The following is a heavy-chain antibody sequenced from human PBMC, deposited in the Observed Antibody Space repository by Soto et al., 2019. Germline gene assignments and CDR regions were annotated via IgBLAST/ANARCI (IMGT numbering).Heavy chain of an antibody. CDR1: GYTFTGYY. CDR2: INPNSGGT. J-gene: IGHJ6*02. D-gene: IGHD2-2*01. CDR3: ARTLVVPAGGTGPGYYYCGMDV. V-gene: IGHV1-2*04. Sequence: ASVKVSFKTSGYTFTGYYMHWVRQAPGQGLEWMGWINPNSGGTNYAQKFQGWVTMTRETSISGAYMELSRLRSDDTAVYYCARTLVVPAGGTGPGYYYCGMDVWGQGTTVTVSS.